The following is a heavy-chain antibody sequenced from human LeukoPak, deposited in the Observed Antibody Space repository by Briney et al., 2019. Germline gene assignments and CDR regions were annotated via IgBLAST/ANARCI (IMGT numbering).Heavy chain of an antibody. V-gene: IGHV5-51*01. D-gene: IGHD6-25*01. Sequence: GESLKISCKASGYRLTSHWIGWVRQMPGKGLEWVGVIHPGEYERRYSPSFEGQVTISADKSISTAYMQWSSLKASDTAMYYCARRTDSGWKWFDPWGQGTLVTVSS. J-gene: IGHJ5*02. CDR1: GYRLTSHW. CDR3: ARRTDSGWKWFDP. CDR2: IHPGEYER.